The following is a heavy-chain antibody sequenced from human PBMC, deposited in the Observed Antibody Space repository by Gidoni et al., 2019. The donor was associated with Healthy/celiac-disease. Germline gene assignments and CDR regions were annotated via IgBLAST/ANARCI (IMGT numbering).Heavy chain of an antibody. CDR1: GFTFSSYA. CDR3: ARDAWYYDSSGYYYYFDY. V-gene: IGHV3-30*04. Sequence: QVQLVESGGGVVQPGRSLRLSCAASGFTFSSYAMHWVRQAPGKGLEWVAVISYDGSNKYYADSVKGRFTISRDNSKNTLYLQMNSLRAEDTAVYYCARDAWYYDSSGYYYYFDYWGQGTLVTVSS. CDR2: ISYDGSNK. D-gene: IGHD3-22*01. J-gene: IGHJ4*02.